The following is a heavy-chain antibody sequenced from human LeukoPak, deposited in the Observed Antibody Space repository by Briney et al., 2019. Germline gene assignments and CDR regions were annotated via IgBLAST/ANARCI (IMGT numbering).Heavy chain of an antibody. D-gene: IGHD4-17*01. J-gene: IGHJ4*02. V-gene: IGHV3-23*01. CDR1: GFTFSSYD. CDR2: IGGRGRNT. Sequence: GGSLRLSCEASGFTFSSYDMSWVRQAPGKGLEWVSAIGGRGRNTYYADSVKGRFTISRDNSKNIVYLQMNSLRAEDTAVYYCAKHQVRSHDYWGQGTLVTVSS. CDR3: AKHQVRSHDY.